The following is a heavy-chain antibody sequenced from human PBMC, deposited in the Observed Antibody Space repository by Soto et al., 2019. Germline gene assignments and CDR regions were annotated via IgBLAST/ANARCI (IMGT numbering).Heavy chain of an antibody. CDR3: ARSQGSSTSLEIYYYYYYGMDV. Sequence: QVPLVQSGAEVKKPGSSVKVSCKASGGTFSSYAISWVRQAPGQGLEWMGGIIPISDTTNYAQKFQGRVTITADESTSTACMELSSLRSEDTAVYYCARSQGSSTSLEIYYYYYYGMDVWGQGTTVTVSS. J-gene: IGHJ6*02. D-gene: IGHD2-2*01. V-gene: IGHV1-69*01. CDR1: GGTFSSYA. CDR2: IIPISDTT.